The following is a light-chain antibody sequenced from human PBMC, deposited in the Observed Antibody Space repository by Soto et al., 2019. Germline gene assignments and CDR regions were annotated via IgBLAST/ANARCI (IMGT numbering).Light chain of an antibody. CDR2: DAS. CDR1: QNIDSY. CDR3: QQTYSTPWT. V-gene: IGKV1-39*01. Sequence: DIQMTQSQSSLSASVGDRVTISCRASQNIDSYLNWYQQRPGKAPKLLIHDASSLQSGVPSRFSGSGSGTDFALTISSLQPEDFATIYCQQTYSTPWTFGQGTMVDIK. J-gene: IGKJ1*01.